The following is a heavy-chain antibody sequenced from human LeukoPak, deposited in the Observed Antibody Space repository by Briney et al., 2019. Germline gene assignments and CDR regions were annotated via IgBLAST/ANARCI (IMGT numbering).Heavy chain of an antibody. CDR1: GFTFSSYA. J-gene: IGHJ5*02. V-gene: IGHV3-23*01. Sequence: PGGSLRLSCAASGFTFSSYAMSWVRQAPGKGLEWVSAISGSGGSTYYADSVKGRFTISRDNSKNTLYLQMNSLRAEDTAVYYCAKEDIVVVPAASDGWFDPWGQGTLATVSS. CDR2: ISGSGGST. CDR3: AKEDIVVVPAASDGWFDP. D-gene: IGHD2-2*01.